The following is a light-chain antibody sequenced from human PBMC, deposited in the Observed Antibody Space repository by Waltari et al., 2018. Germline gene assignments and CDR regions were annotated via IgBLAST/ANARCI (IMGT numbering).Light chain of an antibody. CDR1: QSIDTY. CDR3: QQYNRWRT. V-gene: IGKV3-15*01. Sequence: EIVMPQSPTTLTVSPGERATLSCRASQSIDTYLAWYQQKPGQAPRLLIYGASTRANGISARFTGSGSGAEFTLTISSLQSEDCAVYYCQQYNRWRTFGQGTKVEIK. CDR2: GAS. J-gene: IGKJ1*01.